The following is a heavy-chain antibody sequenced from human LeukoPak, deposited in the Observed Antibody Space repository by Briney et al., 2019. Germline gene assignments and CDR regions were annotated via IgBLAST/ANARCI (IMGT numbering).Heavy chain of an antibody. Sequence: PGGSLRLSCAASGFTFSSYSMNWVRQAPGKGLEWVSSISSSSSYIYYADSVKGRFTISRDNAKNSLYLPMNSLRVEDTAVYYCALSSGYLFDYWGQGTLVTVSS. J-gene: IGHJ4*02. CDR3: ALSSGYLFDY. V-gene: IGHV3-21*01. CDR2: ISSSSSYI. D-gene: IGHD3-22*01. CDR1: GFTFSSYS.